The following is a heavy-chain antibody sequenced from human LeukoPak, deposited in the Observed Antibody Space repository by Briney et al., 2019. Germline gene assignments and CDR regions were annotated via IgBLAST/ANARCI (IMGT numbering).Heavy chain of an antibody. D-gene: IGHD1-26*01. Sequence: PGGSLRLSCAASGFTFSSYWMSWVRQAPGKGLEWVANIKQDGSEKYYVDSVKGRFTISRDNAKTSLYLKMNSLRVEDTAVYYCASPGWEFGYWGQGTLVTVSS. CDR1: GFTFSSYW. J-gene: IGHJ4*02. CDR3: ASPGWEFGY. V-gene: IGHV3-7*01. CDR2: IKQDGSEK.